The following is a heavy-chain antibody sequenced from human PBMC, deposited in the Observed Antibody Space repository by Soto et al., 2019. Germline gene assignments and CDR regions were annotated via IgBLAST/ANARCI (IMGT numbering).Heavy chain of an antibody. CDR1: GFTFSSYA. J-gene: IGHJ4*02. V-gene: IGHV3-23*01. D-gene: IGHD5-12*01. CDR3: ARGGRGYEFDY. CDR2: FSVSGGNT. Sequence: PGGSLRLSCVASGFTFSSYAMSWVRQAPGKGLEWVSVFSVSGGNTYYADSVKGRFTISRDNSKNTLDPQMGSLRAEDMAVYYCARGGRGYEFDYWGQGTLVTVSS.